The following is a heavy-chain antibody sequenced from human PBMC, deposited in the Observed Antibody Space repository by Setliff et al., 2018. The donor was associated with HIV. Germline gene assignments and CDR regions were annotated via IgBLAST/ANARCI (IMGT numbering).Heavy chain of an antibody. CDR3: VRAAAGLDI. V-gene: IGHV3-72*01. Sequence: GGSLRLSCAASGLIFSSYEMNWVRQAPGKGLEWVGRTRNKANGYITEYGASVQGRFTISRDYSKDSLSLQMNNLKAEDTAVYYCVRAAAGLDIWSQGIRVTVSS. CDR1: GLIFSSYE. J-gene: IGHJ4*02. CDR2: TRNKANGYIT.